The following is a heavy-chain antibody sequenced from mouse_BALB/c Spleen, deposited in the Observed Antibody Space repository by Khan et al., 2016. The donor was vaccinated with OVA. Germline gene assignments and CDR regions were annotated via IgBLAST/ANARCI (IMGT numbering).Heavy chain of an antibody. Sequence: QVQLKQSGPELVKPGASVKISCKASGYTFTAYDINWVKQRPGQGLEWIGWIYPGDGSTQYNEDFKGKATLTADRSSNTAYMQLSSLTSENSAVYFCARGVLRGVAMDYWGQGTSVSVSS. CDR2: IYPGDGST. J-gene: IGHJ4*01. D-gene: IGHD1-1*01. V-gene: IGHV1S56*01. CDR1: GYTFTAYD. CDR3: ARGVLRGVAMDY.